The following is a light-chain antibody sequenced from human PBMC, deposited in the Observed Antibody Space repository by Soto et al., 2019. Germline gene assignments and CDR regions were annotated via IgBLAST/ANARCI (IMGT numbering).Light chain of an antibody. CDR3: QQSDNTWT. CDR1: QRISRY. V-gene: IGKV1-39*01. J-gene: IGKJ1*01. Sequence: DIQMTQSPSSLSASVGDRVTITCRASQRISRYLNWYQQKPGKAPKPLIYAASSLQNVLPSRFSGSGSGTDFTLTIISLQTEDFATYYCQQSDNTWTFGQGTMVEIK. CDR2: AAS.